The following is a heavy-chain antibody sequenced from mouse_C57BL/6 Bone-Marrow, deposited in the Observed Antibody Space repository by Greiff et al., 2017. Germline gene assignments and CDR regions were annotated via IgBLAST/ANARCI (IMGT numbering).Heavy chain of an antibody. D-gene: IGHD1-1*01. CDR2: IYPGDGDT. Sequence: VKLQESGAELVKPGASVKISCKASGYAFSSYWMNWVKQRPGKGLEWIGQIYPGDGDTNYNGKFKGKATLTADKSSSTAYMQLSSLTSEDSAVYFCAREYYGSSGYAMDYWGQGTSVTVSS. V-gene: IGHV1-80*01. J-gene: IGHJ4*01. CDR3: AREYYGSSGYAMDY. CDR1: GYAFSSYW.